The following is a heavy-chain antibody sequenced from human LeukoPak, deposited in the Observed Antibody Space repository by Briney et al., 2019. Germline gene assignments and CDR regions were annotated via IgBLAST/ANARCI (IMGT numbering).Heavy chain of an antibody. D-gene: IGHD3-3*01. V-gene: IGHV3-7*01. Sequence: GGSLRLSCAASGFTFSSYWMSWVRQAPGKGLEWVANIKQDGSEKYYVDSVKGRFTISRDNAKNSLYLQMNSLRAEDTAVYYCARLERPYDFWSGYYTGIGSCADYWGQGTLVTVSS. CDR2: IKQDGSEK. CDR1: GFTFSSYW. J-gene: IGHJ4*02. CDR3: ARLERPYDFWSGYYTGIGSCADY.